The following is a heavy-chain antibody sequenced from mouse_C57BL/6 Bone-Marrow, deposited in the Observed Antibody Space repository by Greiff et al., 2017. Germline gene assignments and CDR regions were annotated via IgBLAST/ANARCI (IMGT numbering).Heavy chain of an antibody. CDR2: INPSSGYT. J-gene: IGHJ2*01. CDR3: ARWSNYDY. CDR1: GYTFTSYT. D-gene: IGHD2-5*01. V-gene: IGHV1-4*01. Sequence: QVHVKQSGAELARPGASVKMSCKASGYTFTSYTMHWVKQRPGQGLEWIGYINPSSGYTKYNQKFKDKATLTADKSSSTAYMQLSSLTSEDSAVYYCARWSNYDYWGQGTTLTVSS.